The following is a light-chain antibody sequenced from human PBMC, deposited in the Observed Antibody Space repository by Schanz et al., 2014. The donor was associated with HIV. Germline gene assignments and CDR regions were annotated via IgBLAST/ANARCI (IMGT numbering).Light chain of an antibody. Sequence: QSVLTQPPSVSAAPGQTVTISCTGTSSDVAGYNYVSWYQQHPGKAPKLMIYDVSSRPSGVSSRFSGSKSGNTASLTVSGLQADDEADYYCSSYAGSYTLFGGGTKLTVL. CDR1: SSDVAGYNY. J-gene: IGLJ2*01. CDR3: SSYAGSYTL. CDR2: DVS. V-gene: IGLV2-14*03.